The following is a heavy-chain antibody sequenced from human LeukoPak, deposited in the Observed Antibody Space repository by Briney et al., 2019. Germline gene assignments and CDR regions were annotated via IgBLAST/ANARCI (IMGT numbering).Heavy chain of an antibody. J-gene: IGHJ4*02. D-gene: IGHD3-10*01. Sequence: GGSLRLSCAASGFTFSSYAMTWVRQAPGKGLEWVSCISGSDGTTYYTDSVKGRFTISRDNSKNTLSLQMNSVGAEDTAVYYCAKTRSMLVQGVMDYWGQGTLVTVSS. V-gene: IGHV3-23*01. CDR3: AKTRSMLVQGVMDY. CDR2: ISGSDGTT. CDR1: GFTFSSYA.